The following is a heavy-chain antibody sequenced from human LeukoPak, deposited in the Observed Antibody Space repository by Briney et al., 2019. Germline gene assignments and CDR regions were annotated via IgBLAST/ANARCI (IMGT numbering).Heavy chain of an antibody. CDR2: IYYSESA. CDR1: GGSIRSYY. CDR3: ARVGGYPLSAFDI. D-gene: IGHD3-22*01. J-gene: IGHJ3*02. V-gene: IGHV4-59*08. Sequence: SDTLSLTCTVSGGSIRSYYWSWIRQPPGKGLEWIGYIYYSESANYNPSLKSRITISVDTSKNQFSLNLNSVTAADTAVYYCARVGGYPLSAFDIWGQGTMVTVSS.